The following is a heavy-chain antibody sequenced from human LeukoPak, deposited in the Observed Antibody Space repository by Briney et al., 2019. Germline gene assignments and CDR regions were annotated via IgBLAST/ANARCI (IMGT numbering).Heavy chain of an antibody. D-gene: IGHD3-16*02. CDR2: IRSDGNSK. J-gene: IGHJ4*02. Sequence: GGSLKLSCAATGLTFNTCDMHWVRQAPGKGLQRVTFIRSDGNSKYYADSVKGRFTISRDNSKNTLYLQMDSLRVEDTAVYYCAKSEPTVTFGGIIGDYFDYWGQGTLVTVSS. CDR1: GLTFNTCD. V-gene: IGHV3-30*02. CDR3: AKSEPTVTFGGIIGDYFDY.